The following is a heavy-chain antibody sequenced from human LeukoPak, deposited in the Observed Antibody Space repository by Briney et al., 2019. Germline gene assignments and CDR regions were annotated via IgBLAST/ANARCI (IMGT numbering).Heavy chain of an antibody. CDR2: IRYDGSNK. J-gene: IGHJ4*02. Sequence: QPGGSLKLSCAASGFTFSGSAMHWVRQAPGKGLEWVAFIRYDGSNKYYADSVKGRFTISRDNSKNTLYLQMNSLRAEDTAVYYCAKDRGVYSSRSLFDYWGQGTLVTVSS. CDR3: AKDRGVYSSRSLFDY. V-gene: IGHV3-30*02. CDR1: GFTFSGSA. D-gene: IGHD5-18*01.